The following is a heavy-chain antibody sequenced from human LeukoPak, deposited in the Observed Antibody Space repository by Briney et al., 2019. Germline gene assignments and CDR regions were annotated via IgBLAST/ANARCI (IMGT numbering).Heavy chain of an antibody. CDR2: IYTSGST. D-gene: IGHD3-10*01. CDR3: AREPYGSGSYPYYYYYMDV. V-gene: IGHV4-4*07. CDR1: GGSISSYY. Sequence: PSETLSLTCTVSGGSISSYYWSWIQKPAGKGLEWIGRIYTSGSTNYNPSLKSRVTMSVDTSKNQFSLKLSSVTAADTAVYYCAREPYGSGSYPYYYYYMDVWGKGTTVTVSS. J-gene: IGHJ6*03.